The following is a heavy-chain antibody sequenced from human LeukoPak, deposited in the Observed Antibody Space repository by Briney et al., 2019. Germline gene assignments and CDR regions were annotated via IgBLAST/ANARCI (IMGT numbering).Heavy chain of an antibody. CDR3: TTEAGYSSSWYSSYFDY. D-gene: IGHD6-13*01. CDR2: IKSKTDGGTT. J-gene: IGHJ4*02. CDR1: GFTFSNAW. Sequence: PGGSLRLSCAASGFTFSNAWMSWVRQAPGKGLEWVGRIKSKTDGGTTDYAAPVKGRFTISRDDSKNTLYLQMNSLKTEDTAVYYCTTEAGYSSSWYSSYFDYWGQGTLVTVSS. V-gene: IGHV3-15*01.